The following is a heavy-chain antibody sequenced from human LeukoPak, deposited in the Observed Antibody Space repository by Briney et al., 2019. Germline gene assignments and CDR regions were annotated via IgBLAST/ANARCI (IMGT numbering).Heavy chain of an antibody. CDR1: GGSFSGYY. J-gene: IGHJ4*02. Sequence: TASETLSLTCAVYGGSFSGYYWGWLRQPPGKGLEWIGSMDYSGTTDYNPSLKSRVTLSVDTSKDQFSLKLTSVTAADTALYYCARDHYNKSWYKYWGQGTLVTVSS. CDR2: MDYSGTT. D-gene: IGHD6-13*01. CDR3: ARDHYNKSWYKY. V-gene: IGHV4-34*01.